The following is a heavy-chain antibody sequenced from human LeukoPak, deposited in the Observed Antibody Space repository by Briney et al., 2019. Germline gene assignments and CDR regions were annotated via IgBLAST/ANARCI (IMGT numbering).Heavy chain of an antibody. J-gene: IGHJ4*02. CDR2: IYSGGST. CDR1: GFTVSSNY. CDR3: ARECEYSYAY. D-gene: IGHD5-18*01. Sequence: GGSLRLSCAASGFTVSSNYMSWVRQAPGKGLEWVSVIYSGGSTYYADTVKGRFTISRHNSKNTLYLQMNSPRAEDTAVYYCARECEYSYAYWGQGTLVTVSS. V-gene: IGHV3-53*04.